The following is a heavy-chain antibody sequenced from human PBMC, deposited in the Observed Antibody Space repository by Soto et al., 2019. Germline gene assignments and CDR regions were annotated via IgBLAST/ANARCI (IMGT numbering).Heavy chain of an antibody. CDR3: AREMEEYYYDSSRRDAFAI. J-gene: IGHJ3*02. CDR1: GYTFTGYY. CDR2: INPNSGGT. V-gene: IGHV1-2*04. Sequence: ASVKVSCKASGYTFTGYYMHWVRQAPGQGLEWMGWINPNSGGTNYAQKFQGWVTMTRDTSISTAYMELSRLRSDDTAVYYCAREMEEYYYDSSRRDAFAIWAQGTMVTVSS. D-gene: IGHD3-22*01.